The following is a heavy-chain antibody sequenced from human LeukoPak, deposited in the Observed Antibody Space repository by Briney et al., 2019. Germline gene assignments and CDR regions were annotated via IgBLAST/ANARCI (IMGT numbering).Heavy chain of an antibody. Sequence: PGGSLRLSCAASGFTFSTFAMSWVRQTPGKGLEWVSSIAGSYSYIYYADSVKGRFTISRDNAKNSLYLQMNSLRAEDTAVYYCARDFSPDILTAYSPLDFDYWGQGTLVTVSS. V-gene: IGHV3-21*01. CDR1: GFTFSTFA. J-gene: IGHJ4*02. CDR3: ARDFSPDILTAYSPLDFDY. D-gene: IGHD3-9*01. CDR2: IAGSYSYI.